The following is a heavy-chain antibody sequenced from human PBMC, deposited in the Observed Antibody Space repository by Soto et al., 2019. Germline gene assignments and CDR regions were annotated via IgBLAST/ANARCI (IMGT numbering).Heavy chain of an antibody. Sequence: GGSLRLSCAASGFTFSSYGMHWVRQAPGKGLEWVAVISYDGSNKYYADSVKGRFTISRDNSKNTLYLQMNSLRAEDTAVYYCAKDHKPGGYYYGMDVWGQGTTVTVSS. J-gene: IGHJ6*02. CDR3: AKDHKPGGYYYGMDV. CDR1: GFTFSSYG. CDR2: ISYDGSNK. V-gene: IGHV3-30*18. D-gene: IGHD3-16*01.